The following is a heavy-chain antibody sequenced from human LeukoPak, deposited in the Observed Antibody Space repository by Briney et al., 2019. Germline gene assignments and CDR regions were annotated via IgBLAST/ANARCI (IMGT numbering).Heavy chain of an antibody. V-gene: IGHV3-7*01. CDR1: GFTFSSYW. Sequence: ESGGSLRLSCAASGFTFSSYWMSWVRQAPGKGLEWVANIKQDGSEKYYVDSVKGRFTISRDNAKNSLYLQMNSLRAEDTAVYYCARSPLGGFGAYYFDYWGQGTLVTVSS. CDR2: IKQDGSEK. J-gene: IGHJ4*02. D-gene: IGHD3-10*01. CDR3: ARSPLGGFGAYYFDY.